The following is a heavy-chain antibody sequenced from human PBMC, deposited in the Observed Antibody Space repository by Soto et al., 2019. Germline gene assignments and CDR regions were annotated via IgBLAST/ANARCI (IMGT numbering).Heavy chain of an antibody. CDR1: GYTFTSYY. CDR2: INPSGGST. Sequence: GASVKVSCKASGYTFTSYYMHWVRQAPGQGLEWMGIINPSGGSTSYAQKFQGRVTMTRDTSTSTVYMELSSLRSEDTAVYYCARATDSYGYFLLGYFDYWGQGTLVTVSS. D-gene: IGHD5-18*01. CDR3: ARATDSYGYFLLGYFDY. J-gene: IGHJ4*02. V-gene: IGHV1-46*01.